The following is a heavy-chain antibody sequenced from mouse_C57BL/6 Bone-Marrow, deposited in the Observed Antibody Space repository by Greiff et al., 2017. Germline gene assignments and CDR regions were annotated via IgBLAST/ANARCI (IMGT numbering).Heavy chain of an antibody. J-gene: IGHJ2*01. CDR3: ARLEARRDFDY. V-gene: IGHV1-52*01. CDR1: GYTFTSYW. CDR2: IDPSDSET. Sequence: QVQLQQPGAELVRPGSSVKLSCKASGYTFTSYWMHWVKQRPIQGLEWIGNIDPSDSETHYNHKFKDKATLTVDKSSSTAYMQLSSLTSEDSAVYYCARLEARRDFDYWGQGTTLTVSS.